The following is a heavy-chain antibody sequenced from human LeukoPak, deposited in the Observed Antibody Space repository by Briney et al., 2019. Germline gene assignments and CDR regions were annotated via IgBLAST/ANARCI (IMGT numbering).Heavy chain of an antibody. V-gene: IGHV3-23*01. CDR3: AKDLYYYGSDY. CDR1: GFTFSSYA. D-gene: IGHD3-10*01. J-gene: IGHJ4*02. Sequence: PGGSLRLSCAASGFTFSSYAMSWVRQAPGKGREWVSVISGSGSTTYYADSVKGRFTASRDNSKNTLYLQMNSLRAEDTAVYYCAKDLYYYGSDYWGQGTLVTVSS. CDR2: ISGSGSTT.